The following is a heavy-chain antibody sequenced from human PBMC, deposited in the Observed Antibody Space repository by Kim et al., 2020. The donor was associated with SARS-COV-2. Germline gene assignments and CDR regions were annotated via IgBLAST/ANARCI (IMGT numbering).Heavy chain of an antibody. CDR3: ARILRVEVAGYYYYYGMDV. D-gene: IGHD6-19*01. CDR1: GYTFTSYD. CDR2: MNPNSGNT. Sequence: ASVKVSCKASGYTFTSYDINWVRQATGQGLEWMGWMNPNSGNTGYAQKFQGRVTMTRNTSISTAYMELSSLRSEDTAVYYCARILRVEVAGYYYYYGMDVWGQGTTVTVSS. V-gene: IGHV1-8*01. J-gene: IGHJ6*02.